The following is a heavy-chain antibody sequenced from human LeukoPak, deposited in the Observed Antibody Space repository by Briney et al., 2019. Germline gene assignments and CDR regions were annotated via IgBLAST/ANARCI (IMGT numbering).Heavy chain of an antibody. CDR1: GFTFSSSW. J-gene: IGHJ4*02. CDR2: IQQDGSDK. D-gene: IGHD3-22*01. V-gene: IGHV3-7*01. Sequence: GGSLRLSCAASGFTFSSSWMSWVRQAPGKGLEWVANIQQDGSDKYYVDSVKGRFTISRDNAKNSLYLQMNSLRAEDTAVYYCARDLYRIVVVPHYFDYWGQGTLVTVSS. CDR3: ARDLYRIVVVPHYFDY.